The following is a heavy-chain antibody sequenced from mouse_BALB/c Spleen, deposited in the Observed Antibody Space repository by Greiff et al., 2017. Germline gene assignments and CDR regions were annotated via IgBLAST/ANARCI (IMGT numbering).Heavy chain of an antibody. CDR3: ARNQGLRPYYAMDY. CDR2: IWSGGST. V-gene: IGHV2-4-1*01. J-gene: IGHJ4*01. D-gene: IGHD1-1*01. Sequence: QVQLKESGPGLVQPSQSLSITCTVSGFSLTSYGVHWVRQSPGKGLEWLGVIWSGGSTDYNAAFISRLSISKDNSKSQVFFKMNSLQADDTAIYYCARNQGLRPYYAMDYWGQGTSVTVSS. CDR1: GFSLTSYG.